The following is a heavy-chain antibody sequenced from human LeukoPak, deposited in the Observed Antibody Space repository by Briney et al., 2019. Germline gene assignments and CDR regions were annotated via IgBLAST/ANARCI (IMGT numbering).Heavy chain of an antibody. CDR1: GYSLTELS. CDR3: ATGTIYCSSCSGDY. J-gene: IGHJ4*02. CDR2: FDPDDGET. Sequence: EASVTVSCKVSGYSLTELSMHWVRQAPGKGLEWMGGFDPDDGETPLFAQKFQGRVSMTEDTSTDTAYMELSSLSSEDTAVYYCATGTIYCSSCSGDYWGQGTLVTVSS. V-gene: IGHV1-24*01. D-gene: IGHD2-2*01.